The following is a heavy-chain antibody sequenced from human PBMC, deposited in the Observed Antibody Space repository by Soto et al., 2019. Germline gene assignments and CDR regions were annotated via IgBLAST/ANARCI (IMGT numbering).Heavy chain of an antibody. CDR3: ARMVTYYDFWSGYYIFDY. V-gene: IGHV1-18*01. Sequence: ASVKVSCKASGYTFTIYGISWVRQAPGQGLEWMGWISAYNGNTNYAQKLQGRVTMTTDTSTSTAYMELRSLRSDDTAVYYCARMVTYYDFWSGYYIFDYWGQGTLVTVSS. D-gene: IGHD3-3*01. CDR1: GYTFTIYG. CDR2: ISAYNGNT. J-gene: IGHJ4*02.